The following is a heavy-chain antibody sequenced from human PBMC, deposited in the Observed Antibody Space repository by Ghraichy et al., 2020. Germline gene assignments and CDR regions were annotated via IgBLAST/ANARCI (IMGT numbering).Heavy chain of an antibody. J-gene: IGHJ4*02. CDR1: GFTVSSNY. CDR3: ARVPHPRLYSSSSDPYFDY. D-gene: IGHD6-6*01. V-gene: IGHV3-53*01. CDR2: IYSGGST. Sequence: GGSLRLSCAASGFTVSSNYMSWVRQAPGKGLEWVSVIYSGGSTYYADSVKGRFTISRDNSKNTLYLQMNSLRAEDTAVYYCARVPHPRLYSSSSDPYFDYWGQGTLVTVSS.